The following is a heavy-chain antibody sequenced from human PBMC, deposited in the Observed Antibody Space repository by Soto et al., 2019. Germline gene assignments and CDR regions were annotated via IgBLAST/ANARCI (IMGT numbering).Heavy chain of an antibody. J-gene: IGHJ3*02. Sequence: GGSLRLSCAASGFTFSSYSMNWVRQAPGKGLEWVSSISSSSSYIYYADSVKGRFTISRDNAKNSLYLQMNSLRAEDTAVYYCARVRGGAAFDIWGQGTMVTVSS. CDR2: ISSSSSYI. CDR1: GFTFSSYS. D-gene: IGHD3-16*01. V-gene: IGHV3-21*01. CDR3: ARVRGGAAFDI.